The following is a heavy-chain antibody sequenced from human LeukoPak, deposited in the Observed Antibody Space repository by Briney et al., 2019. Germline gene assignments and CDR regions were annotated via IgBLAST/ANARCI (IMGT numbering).Heavy chain of an antibody. Sequence: SETLSLTCTVSGDSISSNSYYCGWIRQPPGKGLEWMGSIYYSGASYYNPSLKGRVIISVDTSKNQFSLKLSSVTAADTAVFYCARHYYDSSGYYLEGFDIWGQGTMVTVSS. CDR3: ARHYYDSSGYYLEGFDI. J-gene: IGHJ3*02. CDR1: GDSISSNSYY. CDR2: IYYSGAS. D-gene: IGHD3-22*01. V-gene: IGHV4-39*01.